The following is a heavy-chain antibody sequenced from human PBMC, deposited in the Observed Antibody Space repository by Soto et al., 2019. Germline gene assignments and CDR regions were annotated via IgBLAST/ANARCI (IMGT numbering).Heavy chain of an antibody. J-gene: IGHJ5*02. Sequence: QVQLLQSGAEVKKPGASVKVPCKASGYTFTSYGISWVRQAPGQGLEWMGWISAYNGNTNYAQKLQGSVTMPTGTSTSTAYMELRSLRSDDTAVYYCARDLPHIAAGRGWFDPWGQGTLVTVSS. CDR2: ISAYNGNT. CDR3: ARDLPHIAAGRGWFDP. CDR1: GYTFTSYG. D-gene: IGHD6-13*01. V-gene: IGHV1-18*01.